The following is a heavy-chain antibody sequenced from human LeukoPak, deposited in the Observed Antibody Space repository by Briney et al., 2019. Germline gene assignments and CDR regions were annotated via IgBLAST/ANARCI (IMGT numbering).Heavy chain of an antibody. CDR3: ARGGAYYYDSSGPHFDY. V-gene: IGHV4-30-4*08. J-gene: IGHJ4*02. CDR1: GGSISSGDYY. CDR2: IYYSGGT. Sequence: SETLSLTCTVSGGSISSGDYYRSWIRQPPGKGLEWIGYIYYSGGTYYNPSLKSRVTISVDTSKNQFSLKLSSVTAADTAVYYCARGGAYYYDSSGPHFDYWGQGTLVTVSS. D-gene: IGHD3-22*01.